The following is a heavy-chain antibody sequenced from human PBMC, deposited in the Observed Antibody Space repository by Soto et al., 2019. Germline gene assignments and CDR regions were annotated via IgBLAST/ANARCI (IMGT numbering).Heavy chain of an antibody. J-gene: IGHJ4*02. V-gene: IGHV1-69*02. CDR1: GGTFSSYT. Sequence: ASVKVSCKASGGTFSSYTISWVRQAPGQGLEWMGRIIPILGIANYAQKFQGRVTITADKSTSTAYMELSSLRSEDTAVYYCARAVAVAADFDYWGQGTPVTVSS. CDR3: ARAVAVAADFDY. CDR2: IIPILGIA. D-gene: IGHD6-19*01.